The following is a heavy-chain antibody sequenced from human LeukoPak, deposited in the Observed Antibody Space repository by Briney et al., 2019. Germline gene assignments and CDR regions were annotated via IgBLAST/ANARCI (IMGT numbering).Heavy chain of an antibody. CDR2: ISYDGSNK. D-gene: IGHD2-2*01. CDR1: GFTFSSYA. J-gene: IGHJ4*02. V-gene: IGHV3-30-3*01. Sequence: GGSLRLSCAASGFTFSSYAMHWVRQAPGKGLEWVAVISYDGSNKYYADSVKGRLTISRDNSKNTLYLQMNSPRAEDTAVYYCARAANPSDIVVVPAALYWGQGTLVTVSS. CDR3: ARAANPSDIVVVPAALY.